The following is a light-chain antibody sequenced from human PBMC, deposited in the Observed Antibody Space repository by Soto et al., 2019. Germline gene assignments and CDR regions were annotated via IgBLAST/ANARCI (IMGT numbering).Light chain of an antibody. J-gene: IGKJ1*01. CDR3: QQSYSEWT. Sequence: DIQMTQSPSSLSASVGDRVTITCRASQRVSTYLNWYQQKPEKAPKLLIYAASSLQSGVPSRFSGSGSGTDFTLTISSLQPEDFATYYCQQSYSEWTFGQGTKVDIK. CDR2: AAS. V-gene: IGKV1-39*01. CDR1: QRVSTY.